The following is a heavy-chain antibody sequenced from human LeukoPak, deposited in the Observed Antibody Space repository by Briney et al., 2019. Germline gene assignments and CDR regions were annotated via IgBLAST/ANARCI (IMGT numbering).Heavy chain of an antibody. Sequence: GGSLRLSCAASGFTFSSYAMHWVRQAPGKGLEWAAVISYDGSNKYYADSVKGRFSISRDNSENTLHLQMSLLRAEDTAVYYCARGGLGGTIISPGYFDHWGQGALVTVSS. CDR3: ARGGLGGTIISPGYFDH. CDR1: GFTFSSYA. D-gene: IGHD3-10*01. CDR2: ISYDGSNK. V-gene: IGHV3-30*14. J-gene: IGHJ4*02.